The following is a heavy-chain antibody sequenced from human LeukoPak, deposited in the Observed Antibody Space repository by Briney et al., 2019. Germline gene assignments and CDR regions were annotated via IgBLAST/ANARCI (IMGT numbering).Heavy chain of an antibody. CDR2: INPDGSQK. D-gene: IGHD3-16*01. J-gene: IGHJ5*02. Sequence: GGSPRLSCAAPGFTFSLYWMTWVRHSPGKGLEWVADINPDGSQKYSVDSVKGRFTISRDNAKNSLFLQMNSLRAEDTAVYYCVRQMIRFWFDPWGQGTQVTVSS. V-gene: IGHV3-7*01. CDR1: GFTFSLYW. CDR3: VRQMIRFWFDP.